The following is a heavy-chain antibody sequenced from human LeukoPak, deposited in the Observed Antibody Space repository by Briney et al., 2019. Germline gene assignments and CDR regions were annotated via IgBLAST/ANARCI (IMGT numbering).Heavy chain of an antibody. D-gene: IGHD1-7*01. J-gene: IGHJ4*02. CDR3: AAYNWNSVYDY. V-gene: IGHV3-30*03. Sequence: GGSLRLSCAASGFTFSTYGIYWVRQAPGKGLEWVAIISYDGSNKYYAHSVKGRFTISRDNSKNTLYLQMNSLRAEDTAMYYCAAYNWNSVYDYWGQGTLVTVSS. CDR1: GFTFSTYG. CDR2: ISYDGSNK.